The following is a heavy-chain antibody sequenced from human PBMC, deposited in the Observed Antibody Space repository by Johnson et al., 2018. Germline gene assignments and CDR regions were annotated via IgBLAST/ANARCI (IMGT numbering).Heavy chain of an antibody. D-gene: IGHD4-23*01. CDR2: IIPIFGTA. CDR3: AKAGTTGVTHHYYYYYMDV. J-gene: IGHJ6*03. Sequence: QVQLVQSGAEVKKPGSSVKVSCKASGGTFTSYAFSWVRQAPGQGLEWVGGIIPIFGTADYAQRFQGRVTITADESTSTAYMGLSSRRSEDTAGYYCAKAGTTGVTHHYYYYYMDVWGKGTTVTVSS. CDR1: GGTFTSYA. V-gene: IGHV1-69*12.